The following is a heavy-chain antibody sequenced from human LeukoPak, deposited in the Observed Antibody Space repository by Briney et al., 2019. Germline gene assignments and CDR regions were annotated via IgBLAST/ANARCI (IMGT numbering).Heavy chain of an antibody. CDR2: IKNKSNGGTT. CDR3: TKDMET. Sequence: GGSLRLSCAASGFTFTNPWMNWVRQAPGKGLEWVGRIKNKSNGGTTDYAAPVRGRFTISRDDSENTLYLQMNSLETEDTAVYYCTKDMETWGQGTLVTVSS. D-gene: IGHD2-15*01. CDR1: GFTFTNPW. V-gene: IGHV3-15*07. J-gene: IGHJ5*02.